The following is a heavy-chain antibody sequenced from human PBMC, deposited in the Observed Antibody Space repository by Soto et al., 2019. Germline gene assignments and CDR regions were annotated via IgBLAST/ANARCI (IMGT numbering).Heavy chain of an antibody. CDR3: ARHVSWFGATYFDY. V-gene: IGHV4-59*08. CDR2: IYYSGST. D-gene: IGHD3-10*01. Sequence: PSETLSLTCTVSGGSISSYYWSWIRQPPGKGLEWIGYIYYSGSTNYNPSLKSRVTISVDTSKNQFSLKLSSVTAADTAVYYCARHVSWFGATYFDYWGQGTLVTVS. CDR1: GGSISSYY. J-gene: IGHJ4*02.